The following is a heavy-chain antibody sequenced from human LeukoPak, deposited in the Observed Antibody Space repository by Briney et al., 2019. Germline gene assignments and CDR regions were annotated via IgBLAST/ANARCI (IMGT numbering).Heavy chain of an antibody. CDR3: AKDAQRGFDYSNSLEH. Sequence: PGTSLRLSCETSGFTFSHFGMHWVRQAPGKGLEWVAVIWSDATNQYYADSVKGRFTISRDNFRRTVSLEMNSLRAEDTAVYYRAKDAQRGFDYSNSLEHWGQGSLVIVSS. CDR1: GFTFSHFG. CDR2: IWSDATNQ. J-gene: IGHJ5*02. D-gene: IGHD4-11*01. V-gene: IGHV3-33*06.